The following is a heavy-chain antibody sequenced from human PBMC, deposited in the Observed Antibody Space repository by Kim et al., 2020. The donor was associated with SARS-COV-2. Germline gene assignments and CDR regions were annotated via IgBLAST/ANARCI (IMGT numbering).Heavy chain of an antibody. CDR3: AKESRDSSGYFDY. V-gene: IGHV3-23*01. CDR1: GVAFRNYA. CDR2: ISGSAGRI. J-gene: IGHJ4*02. D-gene: IGHD6-6*01. Sequence: GGSLRLSCAASGVAFRNYAMSWVRQAPGKGLEWVSGISGSAGRIYYADSVKGRFTISRDNSKSTLYLQMNSLRAEDTAVYYCAKESRDSSGYFDYWGQGTLVTVSS.